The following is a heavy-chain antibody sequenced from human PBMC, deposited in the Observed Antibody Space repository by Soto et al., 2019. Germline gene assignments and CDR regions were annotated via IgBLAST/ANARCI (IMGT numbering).Heavy chain of an antibody. D-gene: IGHD3-22*01. CDR1: GDSILGIFH. CDR2: IYYSGST. J-gene: IGHJ6*02. V-gene: IGHV4-59*01. CDR3: ARRYYYDSITMDV. Sequence: ASGTLSLTCAVFGDSILGIFHWALVRQPPGKGLEWIGYIYYSGSTNYNPSLKSRVTISVDTSKNQFSLKLSSVTAADTAVYYCARRYYYDSITMDVWGQGTTVTVSS.